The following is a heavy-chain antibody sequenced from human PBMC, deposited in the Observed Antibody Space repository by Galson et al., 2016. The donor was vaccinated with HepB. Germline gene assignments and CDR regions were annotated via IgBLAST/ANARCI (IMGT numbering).Heavy chain of an antibody. CDR3: AKDRQRRHGGYAVFAADY. D-gene: IGHD5-12*01. V-gene: IGHV3-30*18. CDR1: GFTFGDFS. Sequence: LRLSCAASGFTFGDFSMHWVRQAPGKGLEWMTNISPDEVYKFYAESVKGRFTVSRDNSKNMLCLEMTSLRPEDTAVYYCAKDRQRRHGGYAVFAADYWGRGTLVTVSS. J-gene: IGHJ4*02. CDR2: ISPDEVYK.